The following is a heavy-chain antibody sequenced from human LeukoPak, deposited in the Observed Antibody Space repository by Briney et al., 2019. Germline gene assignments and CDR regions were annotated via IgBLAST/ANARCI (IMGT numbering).Heavy chain of an antibody. J-gene: IGHJ4*02. CDR1: GFTFSSHS. CDR3: AREYYDFWSGSQYYFDY. Sequence: PGGSLRLSCAASGFTFSSHSMNWVRQAPGKGLEWVSSISSSSSYIYYADSVKGRFTISRDNAKNSLYLQMNSLRAEDTAVYYCAREYYDFWSGSQYYFDYWGQGTLVTVSS. V-gene: IGHV3-21*01. D-gene: IGHD3-3*01. CDR2: ISSSSSYI.